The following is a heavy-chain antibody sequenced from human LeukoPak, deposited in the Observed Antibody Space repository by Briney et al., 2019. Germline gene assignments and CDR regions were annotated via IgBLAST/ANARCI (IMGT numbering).Heavy chain of an antibody. V-gene: IGHV4-59*08. D-gene: IGHD5-18*01. CDR3: ASGAVDTAMVGWFDP. CDR1: GGSISGYY. J-gene: IGHJ5*02. CDR2: IYYSGST. Sequence: PSETLSLTCSVSGGSISGYYWSWIRQPPGKGLEWIGYIYYSGSTNYNPSLKSRVTISVDTSKNQFSLKLSSVTAADTAVYYCASGAVDTAMVGWFDPWGQGTLVTVSS.